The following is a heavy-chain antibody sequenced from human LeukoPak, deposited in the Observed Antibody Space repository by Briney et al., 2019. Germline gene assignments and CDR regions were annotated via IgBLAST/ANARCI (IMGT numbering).Heavy chain of an antibody. CDR3: TTGPFDYYGSASYLANGMDV. D-gene: IGHD3-10*01. CDR1: GFTFSNAW. V-gene: IGHV3-15*01. J-gene: IGHJ6*02. CDR2: IKSKTDGGTT. Sequence: SGGSLRLSCAASGFTFSNAWMSWVRQAPGKGLEWVGRIKSKTDGGTTDYTAPVKGRFTISRDDSKNTLYLQMNSLKTEDTAVYYCTTGPFDYYGSASYLANGMDVWGQGTLVTVSS.